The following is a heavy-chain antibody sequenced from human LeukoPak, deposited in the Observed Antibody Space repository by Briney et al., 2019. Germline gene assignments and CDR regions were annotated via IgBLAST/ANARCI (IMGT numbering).Heavy chain of an antibody. J-gene: IGHJ4*02. CDR1: GFTFSRYA. Sequence: GGSLRLSCEASGFTFSRYAMTWVRQAPGKGLEWVSTIGGLGESTNYGDSVKGRFTISRDNSKNTLYLQMNSLRAEDTAVYYCAKDPIAKYCSSTSCRGVFDYWGQGTLVTVSS. CDR2: IGGLGEST. D-gene: IGHD2-2*01. V-gene: IGHV3-23*01. CDR3: AKDPIAKYCSSTSCRGVFDY.